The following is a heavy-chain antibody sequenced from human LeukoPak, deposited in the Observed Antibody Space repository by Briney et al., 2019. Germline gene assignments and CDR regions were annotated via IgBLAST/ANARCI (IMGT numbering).Heavy chain of an antibody. CDR3: AKLGYCSGGSCYSHFDY. Sequence: PGGSLRLSCAASGFTFSSYAMSWVRQAPGKGLEWVSAISGSGGSTYYADSVKGRFTISRDNSKNTLYLQMNSLRAEDTAVYYCAKLGYCSGGSCYSHFDYWGQGTLVTVSS. D-gene: IGHD2-15*01. CDR1: GFTFSSYA. CDR2: ISGSGGST. J-gene: IGHJ4*02. V-gene: IGHV3-23*01.